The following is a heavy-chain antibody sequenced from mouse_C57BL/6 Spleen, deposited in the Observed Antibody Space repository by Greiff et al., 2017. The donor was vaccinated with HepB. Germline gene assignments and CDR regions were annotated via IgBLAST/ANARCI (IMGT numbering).Heavy chain of an antibody. J-gene: IGHJ2*01. V-gene: IGHV5-6*01. CDR2: ISSGGSYT. CDR1: GFTFSSYG. CDR3: ARVSYFDY. Sequence: EVQLQQSGGDLVKPGGSLKLSCAASGFTFSSYGMSWVRQTPDKRLEWVATISSGGSYTYYPDSVKGRFTISRDNAKNTLYLQMSSLKSEDTAMYYCARVSYFDYWGQGTTLTVSS.